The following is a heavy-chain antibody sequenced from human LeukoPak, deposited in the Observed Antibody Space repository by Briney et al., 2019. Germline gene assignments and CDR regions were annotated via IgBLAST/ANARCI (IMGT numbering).Heavy chain of an antibody. D-gene: IGHD1-26*01. CDR2: ISGGGGGT. J-gene: IGHJ4*02. Sequence: PRRSLRLSCAASGFTFNSYAMSWVRQAPEKGLEWVAIISGGGGGTYYADSVKGRFTISRDDSKNTLYLQMNSLRAEDTAVYYCAKDLGRYRNNYFDYWGQGTLVTVSS. V-gene: IGHV3-23*01. CDR1: GFTFNSYA. CDR3: AKDLGRYRNNYFDY.